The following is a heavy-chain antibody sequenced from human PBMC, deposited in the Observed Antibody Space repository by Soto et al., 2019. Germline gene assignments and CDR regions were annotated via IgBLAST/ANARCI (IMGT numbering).Heavy chain of an antibody. CDR3: ARGGGIAVAGTRWFDP. CDR1: GGTFSSYA. D-gene: IGHD6-19*01. CDR2: IIPIFGTA. Sequence: QVQLVQSGAEVKKPGSSVKVSCKASGGTFSSYAISWVRQAPGQGLEWMGGIIPIFGTANYAQKFQGRVTITGDESTSTAYMGVSSLRSEDTAVYYCARGGGIAVAGTRWFDPWGQGTLVTVSS. V-gene: IGHV1-69*01. J-gene: IGHJ5*02.